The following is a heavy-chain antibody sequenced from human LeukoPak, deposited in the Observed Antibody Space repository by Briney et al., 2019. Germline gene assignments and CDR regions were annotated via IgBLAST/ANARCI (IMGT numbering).Heavy chain of an antibody. CDR2: ISYDGSNK. J-gene: IGHJ4*02. Sequence: GGSLRLSCAASGFTFSSYAMHWVRQAPGKGLEWVAVISYDGSNKYYADSVKGRFTISRDNSKNTLYLQVNSLRAEDTAVYYCARDPRPTSLLWFGELYAPFDYWGQGTLVTVSS. D-gene: IGHD3-10*01. CDR1: GFTFSSYA. V-gene: IGHV3-30*04. CDR3: ARDPRPTSLLWFGELYAPFDY.